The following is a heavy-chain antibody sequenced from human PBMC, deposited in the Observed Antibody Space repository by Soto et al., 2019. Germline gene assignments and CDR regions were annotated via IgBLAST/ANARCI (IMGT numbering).Heavy chain of an antibody. V-gene: IGHV1-2*02. CDR2: INPNSGGT. CDR1: GYTFTGYY. Sequence: ASVKVSCKASGYTFTGYYMHWVRQAPGQGLEWMGWINPNSGGTNYAQKFQGRVTMTRDTSISTAYMELSRLRSDDTAVYYCATYCSGGSCYSSRDYYYGMDVWGQGTTVTVSS. J-gene: IGHJ6*02. D-gene: IGHD2-15*01. CDR3: ATYCSGGSCYSSRDYYYGMDV.